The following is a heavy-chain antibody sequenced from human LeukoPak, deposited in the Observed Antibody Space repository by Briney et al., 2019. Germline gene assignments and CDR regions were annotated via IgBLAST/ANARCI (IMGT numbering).Heavy chain of an antibody. Sequence: GESLKISCKGSGSSFTNYWIGWVRQMPGKGLEWMGLINPADSDTRYSPSFQGQVTISADRSISTAYLQWSSLKASDTTMYYCARGDYGDFPWDYWGQGTLVTVSS. CDR2: INPADSDT. CDR1: GSSFTNYW. V-gene: IGHV5-51*01. D-gene: IGHD4-17*01. J-gene: IGHJ4*02. CDR3: ARGDYGDFPWDY.